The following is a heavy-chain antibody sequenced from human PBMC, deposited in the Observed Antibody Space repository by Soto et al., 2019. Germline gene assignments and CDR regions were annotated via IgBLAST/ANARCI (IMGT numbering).Heavy chain of an antibody. V-gene: IGHV4-59*08. CDR1: GGSISSYD. Sequence: SETQSLTCTVSGGSISSYDWSWIRQPPGKGLEWIGYIYYSGNTYFNPSLRSRVTISVDTSNNQFSLRLTSVTASDTAVYYCARPDSSSWAAPFGSWGQGTLVTVSS. D-gene: IGHD6-13*01. J-gene: IGHJ4*02. CDR2: IYYSGNT. CDR3: ARPDSSSWAAPFGS.